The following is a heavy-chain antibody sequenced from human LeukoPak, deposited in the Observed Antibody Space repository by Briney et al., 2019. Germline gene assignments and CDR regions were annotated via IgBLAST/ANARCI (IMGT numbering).Heavy chain of an antibody. V-gene: IGHV3-48*03. CDR1: GFTFSSYE. Sequence: GGSLRLSCAASGFTFSSYEMNWVRQAPGKGLEWVSYISSSGSTIYYADSVKGRFTISRDNAENSLYLQMNSLRAEDTAVYYCARDWGYYYDSSGYYEVWGQGTLVTVSS. CDR3: ARDWGYYYDSSGYYEV. CDR2: ISSSGSTI. D-gene: IGHD3-22*01. J-gene: IGHJ4*02.